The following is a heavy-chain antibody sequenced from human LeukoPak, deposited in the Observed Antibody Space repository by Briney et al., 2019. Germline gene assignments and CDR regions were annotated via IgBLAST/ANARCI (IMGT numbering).Heavy chain of an antibody. J-gene: IGHJ5*02. CDR2: IYYSGST. Sequence: PLETLSLTCTVSGGSISSTSHYWGWIRQPPGKGLEWIGYIYYSGSTNYNPSLKSRVTISVDTSKNQFSLKLSSVTAADTAVYYCARDQGSGWQNWFDPWGQGTLATVSS. CDR1: GGSISSTSHY. V-gene: IGHV4-61*01. D-gene: IGHD6-19*01. CDR3: ARDQGSGWQNWFDP.